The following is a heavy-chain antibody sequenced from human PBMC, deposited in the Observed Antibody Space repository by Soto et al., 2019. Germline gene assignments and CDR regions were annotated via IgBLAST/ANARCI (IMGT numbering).Heavy chain of an antibody. CDR2: ISGSGGST. D-gene: IGHD4-17*01. CDR3: ARRLRPTGVGGKFDY. V-gene: IGHV3-23*01. CDR1: GFTFGSYA. Sequence: PGGSLRLSCAASGFTFGSYAMSWVRQAPGKGLEWVSAISGSGGSTYYADSVKGRFTISRDNSKNTLYLQMNSLRAEDTAVYYCARRLRPTGVGGKFDYWGQGTLVTVSS. J-gene: IGHJ4*02.